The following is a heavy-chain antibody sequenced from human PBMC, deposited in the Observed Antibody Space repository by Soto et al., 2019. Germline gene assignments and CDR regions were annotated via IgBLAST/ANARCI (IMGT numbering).Heavy chain of an antibody. CDR2: VSYDGGNK. CDR1: GFTFSNHA. D-gene: IGHD5-18*01. V-gene: IGHV3-30-3*01. CDR3: ARGIQLWLRLFDY. Sequence: VVSLRISCAASGFTFSNHAFDWVRQVPGKGLEWVAIVSYDGGNKYYADAGKGRFTISRDNSKNTVYLEMNSLRPEDTAVYYCARGIQLWLRLFDYWGQGTLVTVSS. J-gene: IGHJ4*02.